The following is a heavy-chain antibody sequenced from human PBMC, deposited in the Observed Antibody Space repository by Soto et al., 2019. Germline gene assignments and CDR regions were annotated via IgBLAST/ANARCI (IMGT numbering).Heavy chain of an antibody. J-gene: IGHJ4*02. CDR2: IYYIGTT. CDR3: ARLKTSSGWSLFDS. Sequence: KPAETLSLTCTVSGGSVSSSFFYWSWVRPPPGRRLEGGGYIYYIGTTNSNPSLASRPAMSVDTSKKQYTLNLRSLTAADTARYNCARLKTSSGWSLFDSWGQGTLVTVSS. CDR1: GGSVSSSFFY. V-gene: IGHV4-61*01. D-gene: IGHD6-13*01.